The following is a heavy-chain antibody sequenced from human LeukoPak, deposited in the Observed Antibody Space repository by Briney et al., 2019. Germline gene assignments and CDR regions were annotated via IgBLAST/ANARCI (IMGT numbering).Heavy chain of an antibody. J-gene: IGHJ4*02. D-gene: IGHD5-24*01. V-gene: IGHV3-30*02. CDR1: GFTFSSYG. Sequence: SGGSLRLSCAASGFTFSSYGMHWVRQAPGKGLEWVAFIRYDGSNKYYADSVKGRFTISRDNSKNTLYLQMNSLRAEDTAVHYCAKEMATTACPDYWGQGTLVTVSS. CDR3: AKEMATTACPDY. CDR2: IRYDGSNK.